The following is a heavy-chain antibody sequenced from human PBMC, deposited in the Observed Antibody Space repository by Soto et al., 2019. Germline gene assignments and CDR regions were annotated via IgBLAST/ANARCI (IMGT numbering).Heavy chain of an antibody. CDR3: ARDSSGWYKFDY. CDR1: GFIFENFG. Sequence: GGSLRLSCAASGFIFENFGMSWVRQAPGKGLEWISSISGSGFKKYYADSVKGRFTISRDNSKNTLYLQMNSLTVEDTALYYCARDSSGWYKFDYWGQGTMVTVS. D-gene: IGHD6-19*01. V-gene: IGHV3-23*01. J-gene: IGHJ4*02. CDR2: ISGSGFKK.